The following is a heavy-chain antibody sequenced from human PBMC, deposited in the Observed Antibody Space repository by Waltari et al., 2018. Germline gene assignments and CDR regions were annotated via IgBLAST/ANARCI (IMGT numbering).Heavy chain of an antibody. D-gene: IGHD6-19*01. CDR3: ARDAVADAFDI. V-gene: IGHV1-2*06. J-gene: IGHJ3*02. CDR2: INPNSGGT. CDR1: GYTFTGYY. Sequence: QVQLVQSGAEVKKPGASVKVSCKASGYTFTGYYMHWVRQAPGQGLEWMGRINPNSGGTNYAQKVQGRVTMTRDTSISTAYMELSRLRSDDTAVYYCARDAVADAFDIWGQGTMVTVSS.